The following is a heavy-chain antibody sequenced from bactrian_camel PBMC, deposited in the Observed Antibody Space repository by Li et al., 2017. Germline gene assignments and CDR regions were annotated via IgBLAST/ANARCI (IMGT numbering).Heavy chain of an antibody. CDR1: GYIFNSCA. CDR3: AADPLLDTVGGSCQRYKGLLRD. CDR2: IGSDGTI. D-gene: IGHD3*01. J-gene: IGHJ4*01. V-gene: IGHV3S67*01. Sequence: VQLVESGGGSVQAGGTLKVSCTASGYIFNSCAVAWFRRVSEGGKERELVSSIGSDGTISYADSVKGRFTISRDSGKQTLYLQMDSLKTEDTAVYCCAADPLLDTVGGSCQRYKGLLRDWGQGTQVTVS.